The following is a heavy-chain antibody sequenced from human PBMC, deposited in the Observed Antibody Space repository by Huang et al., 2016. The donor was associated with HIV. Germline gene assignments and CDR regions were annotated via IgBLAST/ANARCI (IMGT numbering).Heavy chain of an antibody. CDR1: GYTFTNYD. V-gene: IGHV1-8*01. CDR2: MNPKSGNV. D-gene: IGHD3-10*01. CDR3: ARGFGINYNHEAFDV. Sequence: QIQLAQSGAAVKKPGASVKVSCKASGYTFTNYDINWVRQASGQGLEGMGWMNPKSGNVGYTKKFQGIVAILRNSSINTSYLEVTSLTSEDTAVYYCARGFGINYNHEAFDVWGQGTMVTVSS. J-gene: IGHJ3*01.